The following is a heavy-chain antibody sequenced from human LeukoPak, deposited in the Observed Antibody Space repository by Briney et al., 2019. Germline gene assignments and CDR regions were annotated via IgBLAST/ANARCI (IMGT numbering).Heavy chain of an antibody. Sequence: GGSLRLSCAASGFTFSSYSMNWVRQAPGKGLEWVSAISGSGGSTYYADSVKGRFTISRDNSKNTLYLQMNSLRAEDTAVYYCAKDGALYYDSSGLYNAFDIWGQGTMVTVSS. CDR2: ISGSGGST. D-gene: IGHD3-22*01. CDR3: AKDGALYYDSSGLYNAFDI. V-gene: IGHV3-23*01. J-gene: IGHJ3*02. CDR1: GFTFSSYS.